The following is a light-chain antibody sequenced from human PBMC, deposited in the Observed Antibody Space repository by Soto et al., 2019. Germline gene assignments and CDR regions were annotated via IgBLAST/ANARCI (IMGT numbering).Light chain of an antibody. CDR1: QSVSNNY. J-gene: IGKJ1*01. Sequence: EIVLTQPPCTLSLSAGERATLSCRASQSVSNNYLAWYQQKPGQAPRLLIYGASNRATGIPDRFSGSGSGTDFTLTISRLEPEDFAVYYCQQYGSSGTFGQETKVDIK. CDR2: GAS. V-gene: IGKV3-20*01. CDR3: QQYGSSGT.